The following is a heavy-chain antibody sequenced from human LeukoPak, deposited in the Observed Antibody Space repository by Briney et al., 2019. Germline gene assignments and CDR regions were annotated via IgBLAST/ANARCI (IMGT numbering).Heavy chain of an antibody. V-gene: IGHV3-21*01. CDR1: GFTFSFYA. D-gene: IGHD6-19*01. J-gene: IGHJ4*02. CDR3: ATNSPDSSGSSVGPFER. CDR2: ISGSSGYL. Sequence: GGSLRLACAGSGFTFSFYAMNWVRQAPVKGLEWVSSISGSSGYLYYADSVKGRFTISRDNAKNSLYLQMNSLRDEDTAVYYCATNSPDSSGSSVGPFERWGQGTLVTVSS.